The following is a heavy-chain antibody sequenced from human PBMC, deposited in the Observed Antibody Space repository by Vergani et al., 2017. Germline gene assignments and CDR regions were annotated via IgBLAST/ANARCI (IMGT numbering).Heavy chain of an antibody. CDR2: IYYSGST. D-gene: IGHD6-13*01. J-gene: IGHJ4*02. V-gene: IGHV4-39*07. CDR3: ARSLPGIATH. Sequence: QVQLQESGPGLVKPSETLSLTCTVSGGSISSSSYYWGWIRQPPGKGLEWIGSIYYSGSTYYNPSLQSRVTISVDTSKNQFSLKLSSVTAADTAVYYCARSLPGIATHWGQGTLVTVSS. CDR1: GGSISSSSYY.